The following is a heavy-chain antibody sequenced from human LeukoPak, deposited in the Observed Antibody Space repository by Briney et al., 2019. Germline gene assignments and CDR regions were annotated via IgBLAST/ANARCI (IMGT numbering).Heavy chain of an antibody. J-gene: IGHJ5*02. CDR3: ARGGRIWNIVVVPAIDNWFDP. D-gene: IGHD2-2*01. CDR2: INHSGST. Sequence: SETLSLTCTVSGGSISSYYWSWIRQPPGKGLEWIGEINHSGSTNYNPSLKNRVTISVDTSKNQFSLKLSSVTAADTAVYYCARGGRIWNIVVVPAIDNWFDPWGQGTLVTVSS. V-gene: IGHV4-34*01. CDR1: GGSISSYY.